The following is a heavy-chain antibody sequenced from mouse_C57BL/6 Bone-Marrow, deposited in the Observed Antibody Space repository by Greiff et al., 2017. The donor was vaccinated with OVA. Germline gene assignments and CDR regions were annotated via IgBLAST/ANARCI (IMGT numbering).Heavy chain of an antibody. Sequence: VQLQQSGAELVRPGASVKLSCTASGFNIKDDYMHWVKQRPEQGLEWIGWIDPENGDTEYASKFQGKATITADTSYNTAYLQLSSLTSEDTAVYYCTDYGSLDYWGQGTTLTVSS. D-gene: IGHD1-1*01. CDR1: GFNIKDDY. CDR2: IDPENGDT. J-gene: IGHJ2*01. CDR3: TDYGSLDY. V-gene: IGHV14-4*01.